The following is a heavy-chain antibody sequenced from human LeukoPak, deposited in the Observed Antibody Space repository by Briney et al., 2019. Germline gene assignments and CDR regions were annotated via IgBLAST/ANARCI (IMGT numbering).Heavy chain of an antibody. D-gene: IGHD4-23*01. V-gene: IGHV3-48*03. J-gene: IGHJ4*02. CDR3: ARDAEAMVVTLAFDY. CDR1: GFTFSSYE. Sequence: QPGGSLRLSCAASGFTFSSYEMNWVRQAPGKGLEWVSYISSSGSTIYYADSVKGRFTISRNNAKNSLYLQMNSLRAEDTAVYYCARDAEAMVVTLAFDYWGQGTLVTVSS. CDR2: ISSSGSTI.